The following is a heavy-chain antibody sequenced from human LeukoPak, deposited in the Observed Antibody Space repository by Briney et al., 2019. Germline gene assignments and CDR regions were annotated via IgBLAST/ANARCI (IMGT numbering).Heavy chain of an antibody. Sequence: ASETLSLTCTVSGYSISSGYYWGWFRQPPGKGLEWIGTIFHSGSTYHHPSLKSRVTISVDTSKNQFSLKLSSVTAADTAVYYCARDPGYYDTSGYPAYFDYWGQGILVTVSS. CDR2: IFHSGST. J-gene: IGHJ4*02. V-gene: IGHV4-38-2*02. CDR1: GYSISSGYY. D-gene: IGHD3-22*01. CDR3: ARDPGYYDTSGYPAYFDY.